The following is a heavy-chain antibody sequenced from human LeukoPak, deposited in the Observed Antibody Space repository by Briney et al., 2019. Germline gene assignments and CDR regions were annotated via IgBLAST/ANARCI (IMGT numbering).Heavy chain of an antibody. CDR3: ARGSWWELLGGDY. J-gene: IGHJ4*02. Sequence: SETLSLTCTISGDSISTYYWSWIRQPPGKGLEWIGYIYYTGITNYNPSLKSRVTISIDTSKFQFSLKLSSVTAADTAVYYCARGSWWELLGGDYWGQGILVTVSS. CDR1: GDSISTYY. D-gene: IGHD1-26*01. V-gene: IGHV4-59*01. CDR2: IYYTGIT.